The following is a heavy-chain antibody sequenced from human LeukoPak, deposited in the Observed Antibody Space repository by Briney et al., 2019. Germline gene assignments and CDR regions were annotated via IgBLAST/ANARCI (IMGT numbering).Heavy chain of an antibody. Sequence: GGSLRLSCAASGFTFSSYWMSWVRQAPGKGLEWVANIKQDGSEKYYVDSVKGRFTISRDNAKNSLYLQMNGLRAEDTAVYYCARGEDIVVVPAARGFDYWGQGTLVTVSS. V-gene: IGHV3-7*01. CDR3: ARGEDIVVVPAARGFDY. J-gene: IGHJ4*02. CDR1: GFTFSSYW. CDR2: IKQDGSEK. D-gene: IGHD2-2*01.